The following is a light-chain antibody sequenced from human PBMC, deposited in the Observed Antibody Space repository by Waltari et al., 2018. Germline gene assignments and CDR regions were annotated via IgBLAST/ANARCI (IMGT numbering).Light chain of an antibody. CDR2: LGS. Sequence: DIMVTQSPLSLPVTPGGPASISCTSTQSLLQSNGYDYLDWYLQKPGQAPQLLMYLGSNRASGVPDRLSGSGSGTNFTLKISRVEAEDVGVYYCMQGLQPPWTFGQGTKVEI. V-gene: IGKV2-28*01. J-gene: IGKJ1*01. CDR1: QSLLQSNGYDY. CDR3: MQGLQPPWT.